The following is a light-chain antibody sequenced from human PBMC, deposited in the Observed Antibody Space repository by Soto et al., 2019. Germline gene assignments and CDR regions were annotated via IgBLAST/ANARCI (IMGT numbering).Light chain of an antibody. Sequence: QSVLTQPPSASGTPGQRVTISCSGTSSNIGSNTVHWYQHLPGTAPKLLIYNFNERPSGVPDRFSGFKSGTSASLAISGLQSEDEADYYCAAWDDSLNGPVFGGGTKLTVL. CDR1: SSNIGSNT. V-gene: IGLV1-44*01. CDR3: AAWDDSLNGPV. J-gene: IGLJ2*01. CDR2: NFN.